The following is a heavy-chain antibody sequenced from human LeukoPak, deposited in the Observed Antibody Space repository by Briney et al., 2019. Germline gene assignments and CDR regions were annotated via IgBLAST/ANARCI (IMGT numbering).Heavy chain of an antibody. V-gene: IGHV4-39*07. J-gene: IGHJ3*02. CDR3: ARDRGRGISMIVEGSDAFDI. CDR1: GGSISSSSYY. D-gene: IGHD3-22*01. Sequence: SETLSLTCTVSGGSISSSSYYWGWIRQPPGKGLEWIGSIYYSGTTNYNPSLKSRVTISIDKSKNQFSLKLTSVTAADTAVYYCARDRGRGISMIVEGSDAFDIWGQGTMVTVSS. CDR2: IYYSGTT.